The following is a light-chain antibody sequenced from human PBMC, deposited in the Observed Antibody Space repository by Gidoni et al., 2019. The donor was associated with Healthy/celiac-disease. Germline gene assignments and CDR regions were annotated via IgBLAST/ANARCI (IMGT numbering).Light chain of an antibody. J-gene: IGKJ2*01. Sequence: DIQLTQSPSSLSASVGDRVTITCQASQDISNYLTWYQQKPWKAPKLLIYDASNLETGVPSRFSGSGSGTDFPFTISSLQPEDIATYYCQQYDNLPRTFGQGTKLEIK. V-gene: IGKV1-33*01. CDR2: DAS. CDR3: QQYDNLPRT. CDR1: QDISNY.